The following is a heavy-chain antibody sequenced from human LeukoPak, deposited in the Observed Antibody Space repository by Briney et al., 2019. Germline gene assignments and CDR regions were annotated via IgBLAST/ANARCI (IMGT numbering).Heavy chain of an antibody. Sequence: PSETLSLTCTVSGGSISSYYWSWTRQPPGKGLEWIGYIYYSGSTNYNPSLKSRVTISVDTSKNQFSLKLSSVTAADTAVYYCARAMATITWWFDPWGQGTLVTVSS. D-gene: IGHD5-24*01. J-gene: IGHJ5*02. V-gene: IGHV4-59*01. CDR3: ARAMATITWWFDP. CDR2: IYYSGST. CDR1: GGSISSYY.